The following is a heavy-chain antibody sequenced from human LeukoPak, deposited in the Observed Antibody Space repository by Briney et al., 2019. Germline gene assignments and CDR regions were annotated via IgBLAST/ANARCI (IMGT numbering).Heavy chain of an antibody. CDR2: IYHSGST. Sequence: PETLSLTCAVSGYSISSGYYWGWIRQPPGKGLEWIGSIYHSGSTYYNPSLKSRVTISVDTSKNQFSLKLSSVTAADTAVYYCARVDRNYYYYYMDVWGKGTTVTVSS. J-gene: IGHJ6*03. CDR3: ARVDRNYYYYYMDV. CDR1: GYSISSGYY. V-gene: IGHV4-38-2*01.